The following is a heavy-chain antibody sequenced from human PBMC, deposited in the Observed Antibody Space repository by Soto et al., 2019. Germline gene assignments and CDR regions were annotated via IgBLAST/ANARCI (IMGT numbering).Heavy chain of an antibody. CDR1: GYTFTSYA. CDR3: ARGIWTMTRGAYYFDN. J-gene: IGHJ4*02. V-gene: IGHV1-3*01. D-gene: IGHD3-22*01. Sequence: GASVKVSCTASGYTFTSYAIHWLRQAPGQRLEWMGWINAGNGNTKYSQKFQGRVTITRDTSASTAYMELSSLRSEDTAIYYCARGIWTMTRGAYYFDNWCQGTLVTVSA. CDR2: INAGNGNT.